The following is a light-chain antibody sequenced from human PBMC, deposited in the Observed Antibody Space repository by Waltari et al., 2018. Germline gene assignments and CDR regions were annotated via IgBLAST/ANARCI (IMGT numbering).Light chain of an antibody. CDR2: MVS. J-gene: IGKJ2*01. CDR3: MQTTHWPAT. V-gene: IGKV2-30*01. Sequence: DVVMPQSPLSLPVTLGPPASIPCRSSQRLVYTNEDTYLNWYHPRPGQSPRRLIYMVSNRDSGVPERFSGSGSGTYFALRSSRVEAEDVGVYYCMQTTHWPATFGHGTKLEIK. CDR1: QRLVYTNEDTY.